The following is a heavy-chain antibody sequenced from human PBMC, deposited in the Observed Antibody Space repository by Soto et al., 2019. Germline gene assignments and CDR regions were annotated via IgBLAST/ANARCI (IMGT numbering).Heavy chain of an antibody. CDR1: GFTFSKAW. J-gene: IGHJ6*02. CDR2: IKSKTDGGTT. Sequence: PGGSLRLSCAASGFTFSKAWMNWVRQAPGKGLEWVGRIKSKTDGGTTDYAAPVKGRFTISRDDSKNTLYLQMNSLKTEDTAVYYCPVGYYYYGMDVWGQGTTVTVSS. V-gene: IGHV3-15*07. CDR3: PVGYYYYGMDV.